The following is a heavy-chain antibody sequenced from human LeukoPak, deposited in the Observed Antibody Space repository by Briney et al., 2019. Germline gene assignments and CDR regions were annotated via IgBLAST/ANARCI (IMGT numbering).Heavy chain of an antibody. V-gene: IGHV3-30-3*01. CDR2: ISYDGSNK. CDR3: ARVPQWLDYFDY. Sequence: GGSLRLSCAASGFTFSSYAMHWVRQAPGKGLEWVAVISYDGSNKYYADSVKGRFTISRDNSKNTLYLQMNSLRAEDTAVYYCARVPQWLDYFDYWGQGTLVTVPS. D-gene: IGHD6-19*01. CDR1: GFTFSSYA. J-gene: IGHJ4*02.